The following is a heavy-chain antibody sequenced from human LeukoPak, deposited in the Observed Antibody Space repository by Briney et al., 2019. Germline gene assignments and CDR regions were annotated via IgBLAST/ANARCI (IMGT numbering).Heavy chain of an antibody. CDR1: GGSISSYY. V-gene: IGHV4-4*07. D-gene: IGHD1-26*01. J-gene: IGHJ4*02. CDR3: ARGGWELPLDY. CDR2: IYTSGSA. Sequence: PSETLFLTCTVSGGSISSYYWSWIRQPAGKGLEWIGRIYTSGSANYNPSLKSRVTMSVDTSKNQFSLKLSSVTAADTAVYYCARGGWELPLDYWGQGTLVTVSS.